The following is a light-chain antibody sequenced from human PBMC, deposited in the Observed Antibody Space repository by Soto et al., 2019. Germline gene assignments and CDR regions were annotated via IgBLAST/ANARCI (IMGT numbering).Light chain of an antibody. J-gene: IGLJ3*02. CDR1: SSDVGGYNY. V-gene: IGLV2-8*01. Sequence: QAVTISCTGTSSDVGGYNYVSWYQQYPGRAPKLMIYEVTKRPSGVPDRFSGSKSGNTASLTVSGLQAEDEADYYCSSYAASNNFYFVFGGGTQLTVL. CDR3: SSYAASNNFYFV. CDR2: EVT.